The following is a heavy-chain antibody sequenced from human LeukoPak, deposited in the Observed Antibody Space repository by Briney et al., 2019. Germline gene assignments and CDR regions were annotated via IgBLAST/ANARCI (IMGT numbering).Heavy chain of an antibody. Sequence: SETLSLTCAVSGGSISSSNWWSWVRQPPGKGLEWIGEIYHSGSTNYNPSLKSRVTISVDKSKNQFSLKLSSVTAADTAVYYCAALTHSSGWTPDYWGQGTLVTVSS. V-gene: IGHV4-4*02. CDR3: AALTHSSGWTPDY. J-gene: IGHJ4*02. CDR2: IYHSGST. D-gene: IGHD6-19*01. CDR1: GGSISSSNW.